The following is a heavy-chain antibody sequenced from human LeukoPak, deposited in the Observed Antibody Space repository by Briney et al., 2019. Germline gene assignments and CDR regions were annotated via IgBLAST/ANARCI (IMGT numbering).Heavy chain of an antibody. V-gene: IGHV4-38-2*02. Sequence: SETLSLTCTVSGYSISSGYYWGWIRQPPGKGLEWIGSIYHSGSTYYNPSLKSRVTISVDMSKNQFSLKLSSVTAADTAVYYCARDRVEMATTDDAFDIWGQGTMVTVSS. J-gene: IGHJ3*02. CDR2: IYHSGST. CDR3: ARDRVEMATTDDAFDI. D-gene: IGHD5-24*01. CDR1: GYSISSGYY.